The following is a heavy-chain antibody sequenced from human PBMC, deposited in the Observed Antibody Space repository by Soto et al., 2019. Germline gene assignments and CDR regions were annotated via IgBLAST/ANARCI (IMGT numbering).Heavy chain of an antibody. J-gene: IGHJ4*02. CDR3: ARGVGSSPPQY. V-gene: IGHV4-59*02. CDR2: IYASGSP. CDR1: GGSVSVYY. D-gene: IGHD1-26*01. Sequence: SETLSLTCTISGGSVSVYYWSWIRQSTGQGLEWIGYIYASGSPYYNPSLRSRVTISADTSKSQISLKLTSPTAADTAVYYCARGVGSSPPQYWGRGTLVTVSS.